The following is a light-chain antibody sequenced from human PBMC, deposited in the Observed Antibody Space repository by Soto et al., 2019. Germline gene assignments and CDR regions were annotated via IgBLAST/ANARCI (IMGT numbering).Light chain of an antibody. CDR2: GAS. J-gene: IGKJ1*01. CDR1: QSVSSSY. CDR3: QHYGSSLWT. V-gene: IGKV3-20*01. Sequence: EIVLTQSPGTLSLSPGERATLSCRASQSVSSSYLAWYQQKPGQAPRLLIYGASSRATGTPDRFSGSGSGTDFTLTISRLEPEDFAVYYCQHYGSSLWTFGQGTKV.